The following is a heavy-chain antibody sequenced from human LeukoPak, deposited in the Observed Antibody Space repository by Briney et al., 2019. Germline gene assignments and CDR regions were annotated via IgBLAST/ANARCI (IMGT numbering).Heavy chain of an antibody. Sequence: TSETLSLTCTVSGGSISSYYWSWIRQPPGQGLEWIGYIYYSGTTNYNPSLKSRVSMSVDTSKNQFSLKLTSVTAADTAVYYCARHSGESFWSGYYPHYYYGFDVWGQGTTVTVSS. D-gene: IGHD3-3*01. CDR1: GGSISSYY. J-gene: IGHJ6*02. CDR2: IYYSGTT. V-gene: IGHV4-59*08. CDR3: ARHSGESFWSGYYPHYYYGFDV.